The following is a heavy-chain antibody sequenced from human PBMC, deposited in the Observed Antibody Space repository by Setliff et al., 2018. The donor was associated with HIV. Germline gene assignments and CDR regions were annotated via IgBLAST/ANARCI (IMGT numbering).Heavy chain of an antibody. Sequence: GGSLRLSCAVSGFNVTDNYMTWVRQAPGKGLEWVSILHRDGGTYSADSVKGRFTISRDNSKNTLYLRMNNLRVDDTAVYYCAKVFWGSYPTPDAFDIWGQGTMVTASS. D-gene: IGHD3-16*02. J-gene: IGHJ3*02. V-gene: IGHV3-53*01. CDR3: AKVFWGSYPTPDAFDI. CDR2: LHRDGGT. CDR1: GFNVTDNY.